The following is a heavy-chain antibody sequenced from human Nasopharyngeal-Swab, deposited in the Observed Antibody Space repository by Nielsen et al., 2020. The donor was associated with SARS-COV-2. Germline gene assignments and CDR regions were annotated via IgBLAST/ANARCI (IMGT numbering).Heavy chain of an antibody. Sequence: SLKISCAASGFTFDDYAMHWVRQAPGKGLEWVSGLSWNSGSIGYADSVKGRFTISRDNAKNSLYLQMNSLRAEDTALYYCAKDMAYYYGMDVWGQGTTVTVSS. CDR1: GFTFDDYA. J-gene: IGHJ6*02. CDR2: LSWNSGSI. V-gene: IGHV3-9*01. CDR3: AKDMAYYYGMDV.